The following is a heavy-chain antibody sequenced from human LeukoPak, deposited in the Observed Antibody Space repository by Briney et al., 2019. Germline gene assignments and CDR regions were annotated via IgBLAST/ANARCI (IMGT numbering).Heavy chain of an antibody. V-gene: IGHV3-21*01. Sequence: PGGSLRLSCAASGFTFSSYSMNWVRQAPGKGLEWVSSISSSSSYIYYADSVKGRFTISRDNAKNSLYLQMNSLRAEDTVVYYCARDPRDYDFWSGYFFDYWGQGTLVTVSS. J-gene: IGHJ4*02. CDR1: GFTFSSYS. D-gene: IGHD3-3*01. CDR3: ARDPRDYDFWSGYFFDY. CDR2: ISSSSSYI.